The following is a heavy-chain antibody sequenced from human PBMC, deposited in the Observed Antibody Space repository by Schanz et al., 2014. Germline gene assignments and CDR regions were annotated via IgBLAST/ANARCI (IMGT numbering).Heavy chain of an antibody. CDR2: ITYNGGTI. J-gene: IGHJ4*02. Sequence: EMQLLESGGGLAQPGGSLRLSCAASGFTFTNYAMSWVRQAPGKGLEWISYITYNGGTIYYADSVKGRFTISRDNAKNSLYLQMNSLRAEDTAVYHCVSSGSYSSYAFWGQGTLVTVSS. CDR3: VSSGSYSSYAF. CDR1: GFTFTNYA. V-gene: IGHV3-48*01. D-gene: IGHD3-10*01.